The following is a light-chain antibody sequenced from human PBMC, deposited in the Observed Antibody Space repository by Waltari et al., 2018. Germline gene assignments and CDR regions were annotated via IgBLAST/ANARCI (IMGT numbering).Light chain of an antibody. Sequence: EIVLTQSPATLSLSPGERATLSCRASQSVSSSLAWYQQKPGQAPRLLIYDASNRATGIPARFSGSGSGTDFTLTISSLEPEDFAVYYCQQRSKWPPVYTFGQGTKLEIK. J-gene: IGKJ2*01. CDR1: QSVSSS. V-gene: IGKV3-11*01. CDR3: QQRSKWPPVYT. CDR2: DAS.